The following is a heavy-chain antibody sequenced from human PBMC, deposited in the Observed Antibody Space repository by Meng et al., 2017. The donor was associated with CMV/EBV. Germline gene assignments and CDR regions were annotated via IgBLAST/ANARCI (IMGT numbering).Heavy chain of an antibody. J-gene: IGHJ4*02. D-gene: IGHD6-13*01. CDR1: GFSLSTSGVG. CDR2: IYWDDDK. V-gene: IGHV2-5*02. CDR3: ARIAAAGRFDY. Sequence: QITLKESCPTLVKPTQSLTFTCIISGFSLSTSGVGVGWIRQPPGKALEWLALIYWDDDKRYSPSLKSRLTITKDTSKNQVVLTMTNMDPVDTATYYCARIAAAGRFDYWGQGTLVTVSS.